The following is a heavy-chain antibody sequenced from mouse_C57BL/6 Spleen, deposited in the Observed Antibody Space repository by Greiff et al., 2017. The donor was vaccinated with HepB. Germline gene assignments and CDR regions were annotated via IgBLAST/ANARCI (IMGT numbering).Heavy chain of an antibody. CDR3: ARDYSNYVYYFDY. Sequence: EVKLVESGGGLVKPGGSLKLSCAASGFTFSSYAMSWVRQTPEKRLEWVATISDGGSYTYYPDNVKGRFTISRDNAKNNLYLQMSHLKSEDTAMYYCARDYSNYVYYFDYWGQGTTLTVSS. V-gene: IGHV5-4*01. J-gene: IGHJ2*01. D-gene: IGHD2-5*01. CDR2: ISDGGSYT. CDR1: GFTFSSYA.